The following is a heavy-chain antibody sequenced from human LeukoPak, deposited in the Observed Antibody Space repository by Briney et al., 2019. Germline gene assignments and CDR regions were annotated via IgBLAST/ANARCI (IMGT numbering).Heavy chain of an antibody. CDR3: ARGEYYYDSSGYYLFDY. Sequence: GESLKISCKGSGYRFTSYWISWVRQMPGKGLEWMGRIDPSDSYTNYSPSFQGHVTISADKSISTAYLQWSSLKASDTAMYYCARGEYYYDSSGYYLFDYWGQGTLVTVSS. V-gene: IGHV5-10-1*01. CDR1: GYRFTSYW. D-gene: IGHD3-22*01. J-gene: IGHJ4*02. CDR2: IDPSDSYT.